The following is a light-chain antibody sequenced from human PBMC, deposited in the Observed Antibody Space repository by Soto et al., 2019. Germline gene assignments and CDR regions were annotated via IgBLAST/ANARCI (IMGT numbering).Light chain of an antibody. Sequence: DIVMTQSPLSLPVTPGEPASISCRSSQSLLHSNGFIYLDWYLQKPGQPPQLLIYLGSFRASGVSDRLSGSGSGTDFTLQISTVEAEDVGVYYCMQDLQVTPKLGQGTKVDIK. CDR1: QSLLHSNGFIY. CDR3: MQDLQVTPK. J-gene: IGKJ1*01. V-gene: IGKV2-28*01. CDR2: LGS.